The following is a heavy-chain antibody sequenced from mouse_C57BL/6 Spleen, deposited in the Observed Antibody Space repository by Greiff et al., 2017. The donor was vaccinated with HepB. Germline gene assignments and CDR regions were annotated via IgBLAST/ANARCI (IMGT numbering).Heavy chain of an antibody. V-gene: IGHV5-9-1*02. CDR2: SSSGGDYI. D-gene: IGHD1-1*01. CDR3: TRDGYYYGSSPSYWYFDV. Sequence: DVKLVESGEGLVKPGGSLKLSCAASGFTFSSYAMSWVRQTPEKRLEWVAYSSSGGDYIYYADTVKGRFTISRDNARNTLYRQMSSLKSEDTAMYYCTRDGYYYGSSPSYWYFDVWGTGTTVTVSS. J-gene: IGHJ1*03. CDR1: GFTFSSYA.